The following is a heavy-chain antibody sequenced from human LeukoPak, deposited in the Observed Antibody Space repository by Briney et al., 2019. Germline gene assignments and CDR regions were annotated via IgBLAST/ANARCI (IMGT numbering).Heavy chain of an antibody. D-gene: IGHD3-22*01. J-gene: IGHJ6*02. CDR3: ARDRSPEGYYDSSHWDYYHGMDV. CDR2: IYYSGST. V-gene: IGHV4-59*01. Sequence: PSETLSLTCTVSGGSISNYYWSWIRQPPGKGLEWIGYIYYSGSTNNNPSLKSRVTISVDTSKNQFSLNLSSVTAADTAMYYCARDRSPEGYYDSSHWDYYHGMDVWGQGTTVTVPS. CDR1: GGSISNYY.